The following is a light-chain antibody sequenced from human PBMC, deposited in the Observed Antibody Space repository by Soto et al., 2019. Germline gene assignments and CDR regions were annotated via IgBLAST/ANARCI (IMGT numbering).Light chain of an antibody. CDR2: GAS. J-gene: IGKJ4*01. CDR1: QSVGSD. CDR3: QQYYRWPPLA. Sequence: EIGMTQSPATLSVSPGERATLSCRASQSVGSDLAWYQQKPGQGPRLLIYGASTRATGIPARFSGSGSGTEFTLTISSLQSEDSAAYYCQQYYRWPPLAFGGGTKVEIK. V-gene: IGKV3D-15*01.